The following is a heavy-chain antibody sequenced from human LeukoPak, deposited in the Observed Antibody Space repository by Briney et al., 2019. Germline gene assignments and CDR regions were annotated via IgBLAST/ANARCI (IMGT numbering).Heavy chain of an antibody. CDR3: ARANGYSSGCDVY. V-gene: IGHV4-38-2*02. Sequence: PSETLSLTCTVSGYSISSGYYWGWIRQPPGKGLEWIGSIYHSGSTYYNPSLKSRVTISVDTSKNQFSLKLSSVTAADTAVYYCARANGYSSGCDVYWGQGTLVTVSS. CDR1: GYSISSGYY. CDR2: IYHSGST. D-gene: IGHD6-19*01. J-gene: IGHJ4*02.